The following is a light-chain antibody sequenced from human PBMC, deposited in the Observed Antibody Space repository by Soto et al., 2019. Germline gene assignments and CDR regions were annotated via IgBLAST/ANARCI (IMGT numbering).Light chain of an antibody. J-gene: IGLJ2*01. Sequence: QLVLTQPPSVSGAPGQRVTISCTGSSSNIGAGYDVHWYQQPPGTAPKLLIYVNNNRPSGVPDRFSGSKSGTSASLAITGLQAEDEADYYCQSYDSSLSVVFGGGTKVTVL. V-gene: IGLV1-40*01. CDR1: SSNIGAGYD. CDR2: VNN. CDR3: QSYDSSLSVV.